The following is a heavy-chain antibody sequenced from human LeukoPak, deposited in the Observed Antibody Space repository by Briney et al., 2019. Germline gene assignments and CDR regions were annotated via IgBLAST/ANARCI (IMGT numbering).Heavy chain of an antibody. Sequence: SETLSLTCTVSGGSISSGDSYWSWIRQPPGKGLEWIGYIYYSGSTYYNPSLKSRLTISVDTSKNQFSPKVSSVTAADTAVYYCARVSSGYYYESDYWGQGTLVTVSS. CDR1: GGSISSGDSY. J-gene: IGHJ4*02. V-gene: IGHV4-30-4*01. CDR2: IYYSGST. CDR3: ARVSSGYYYESDY. D-gene: IGHD3-22*01.